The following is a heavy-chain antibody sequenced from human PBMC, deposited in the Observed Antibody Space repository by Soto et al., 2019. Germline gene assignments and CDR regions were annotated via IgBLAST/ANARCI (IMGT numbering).Heavy chain of an antibody. CDR3: ARIVGATMVDY. CDR1: GGSISSGDYY. V-gene: IGHV4-30-4*01. Sequence: PSETLSLTCTVSGGSISSGDYYWSWIRQPPGKGLEWIGYIYYSGSTYYNPSLKSRVTISVDASKNQFSLKLSSVTAADTAVYYCARIVGATMVDYWGQGTLVTVSS. CDR2: IYYSGST. D-gene: IGHD1-26*01. J-gene: IGHJ4*02.